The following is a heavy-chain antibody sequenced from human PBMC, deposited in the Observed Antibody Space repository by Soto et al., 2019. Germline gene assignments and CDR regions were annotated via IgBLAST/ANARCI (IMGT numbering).Heavy chain of an antibody. D-gene: IGHD3-16*01. Sequence: QVQLVESGGGVFQPGTSLRLSCAASGFTFRQYGMHWVRQAPGKGLDWVAVIFDDGTEKYYADSVKGRFTISRDNPGKMVYLQMNSLRAEDTAVYYCVRGWGSLIHLSCLDIWGQGTTVVVSS. J-gene: IGHJ3*02. CDR1: GFTFRQYG. CDR2: IFDDGTEK. CDR3: VRGWGSLIHLSCLDI. V-gene: IGHV3-33*01.